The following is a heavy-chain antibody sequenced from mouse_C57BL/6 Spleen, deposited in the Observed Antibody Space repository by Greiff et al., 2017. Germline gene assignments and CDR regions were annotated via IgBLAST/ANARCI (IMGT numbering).Heavy chain of an antibody. CDR2: ISGGGGNN. J-gene: IGHJ3*01. Sequence: DVQLQESGAGLVKPGGSLKLSCAASGFTFSSYTMSWVRQTPEKRLEWVATISGGGGNNYYPDSVKGRFTISRDNAKNTLYMQMSSLRSEDSASYYCARHDYWFAYWGQGTLVTVSA. CDR1: GFTFSSYT. V-gene: IGHV5-9*01. D-gene: IGHD2-4*01. CDR3: ARHDYWFAY.